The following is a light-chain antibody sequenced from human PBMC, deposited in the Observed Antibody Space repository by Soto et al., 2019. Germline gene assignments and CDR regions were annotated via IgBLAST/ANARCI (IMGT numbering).Light chain of an antibody. V-gene: IGKV1-39*01. J-gene: IGKJ5*01. CDR2: AAS. Sequence: DFPLTQHPSSLSPSVGVSVTTTCRASQSISSYLNWYQQKPGKDPKILIYAASSLQSGAPSRFSGSGSGTDFTLTISSLQPEDFATYYCQQSYTLVTFGQGTRLEIK. CDR3: QQSYTLVT. CDR1: QSISSY.